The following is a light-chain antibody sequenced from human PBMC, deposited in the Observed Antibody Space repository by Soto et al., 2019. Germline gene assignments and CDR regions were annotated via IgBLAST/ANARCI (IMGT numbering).Light chain of an antibody. CDR2: SNN. V-gene: IGLV1-44*01. CDR3: AAWDDSLNVLYV. CDR1: SSNIGSNT. Sequence: QSVLTRPPSASGTPGQRVTISCSGSSSNIGSNTVNWYQQLPGTAPKLLIYSNNQRPSGVPDRFSGSKSGTSASLAISGLQSEDEADYYCAAWDDSLNVLYVFGTGTKLTVL. J-gene: IGLJ1*01.